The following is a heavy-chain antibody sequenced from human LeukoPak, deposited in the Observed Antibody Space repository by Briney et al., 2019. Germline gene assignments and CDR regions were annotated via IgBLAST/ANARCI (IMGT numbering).Heavy chain of an antibody. D-gene: IGHD3-10*01. CDR1: GYSISSGYY. V-gene: IGHV4-38-2*02. J-gene: IGHJ4*02. CDR2: IYHSGST. Sequence: PSETLSLTCTVSGYSISSGYYWGWVRPPPGKGLEWIGRIYHSGSTYYNPSLKSRVTISVDTSKNQFSLKLSSVTAADTAVYYCASTLWFGEGAFDIWGQGTLVTVSS. CDR3: ASTLWFGEGAFDI.